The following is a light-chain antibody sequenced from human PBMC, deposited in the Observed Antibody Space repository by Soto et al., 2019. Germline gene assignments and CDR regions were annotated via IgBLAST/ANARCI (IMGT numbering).Light chain of an antibody. V-gene: IGKV3-20*01. Sequence: EIVLTQSPDTLSLSPGESATLSCRASRSVSSNYLAWYQQKPGQAPRLLVAGTSSRATGIPDRFSGSGYVTDFTLTISGLDPEDFAVYYCQQFSSSPPGVTFGGGT. CDR1: RSVSSNY. CDR2: GTS. J-gene: IGKJ4*01. CDR3: QQFSSSPPGVT.